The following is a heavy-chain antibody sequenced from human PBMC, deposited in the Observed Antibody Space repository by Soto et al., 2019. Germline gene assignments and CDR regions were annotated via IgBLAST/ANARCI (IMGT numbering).Heavy chain of an antibody. CDR2: IKQDGSEK. CDR1: GFTFSSYW. D-gene: IGHD2-2*01. V-gene: IGHV3-7*03. Sequence: ESGGGWVQPGGSLRLSCAASGFTFSSYWMSWVRQAPGKGLEWVANIKQDGSEKYYVDSVKGRFTISRDNAKNSLYLQMNSLRAEDTAVYYCARGGEDIVVVPAAIYFDYWGQGTLVTVSS. CDR3: ARGGEDIVVVPAAIYFDY. J-gene: IGHJ4*02.